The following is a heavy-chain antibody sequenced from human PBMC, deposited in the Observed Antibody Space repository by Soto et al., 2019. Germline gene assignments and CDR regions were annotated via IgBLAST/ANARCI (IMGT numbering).Heavy chain of an antibody. D-gene: IGHD3-10*01. V-gene: IGHV1-18*01. CDR1: GYTFTNYG. J-gene: IGHJ5*02. Sequence: QVQLVQSGGEVKKPGAPVKVSCKASGYTFTNYGISWVRQAPGQGLEWMGWINVYNGNTKYAQKVQGRVTMTTDTSTSTAYMELRSLRSDDTAVYYCARGVGSGSYYNQYNWFDPWGQGTLVTVSS. CDR3: ARGVGSGSYYNQYNWFDP. CDR2: INVYNGNT.